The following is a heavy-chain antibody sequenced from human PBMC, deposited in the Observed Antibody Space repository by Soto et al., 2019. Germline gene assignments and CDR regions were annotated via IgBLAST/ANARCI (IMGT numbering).Heavy chain of an antibody. J-gene: IGHJ6*02. CDR2: IDPSDSYT. Sequence: GESLKISCKGSGYSFTSYWISWVRQMPGKGLEWMGRIDPSDSYTNYSPSFQGHVTISADKSIRTAYLQWSSLKASDTAMYYCATQEIRNYGMDVWGQGTTVTVSS. V-gene: IGHV5-10-1*01. CDR3: ATQEIRNYGMDV. CDR1: GYSFTSYW.